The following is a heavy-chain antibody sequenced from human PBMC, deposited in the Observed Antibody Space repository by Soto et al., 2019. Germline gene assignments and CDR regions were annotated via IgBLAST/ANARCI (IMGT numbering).Heavy chain of an antibody. CDR2: IYYSGST. J-gene: IGHJ6*02. Sequence: PSETLSLTCTVSGGSISSGDYYWSWIRQPPGKGLEWIGYIYYSGSTYYNPSLKSRVTISVDTSKNQFSLKLSSVTAADTAVYYCARDPTDSEPSYYYYGMDVWGQGTTVTVS. D-gene: IGHD4-4*01. CDR3: ARDPTDSEPSYYYYGMDV. CDR1: GGSISSGDYY. V-gene: IGHV4-30-4*01.